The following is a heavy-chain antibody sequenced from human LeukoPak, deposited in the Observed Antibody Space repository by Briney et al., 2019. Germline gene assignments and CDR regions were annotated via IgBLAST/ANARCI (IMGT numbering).Heavy chain of an antibody. CDR2: ISYDGSNK. CDR1: GFTFSSYG. D-gene: IGHD1-1*01. V-gene: IGHV3-30*18. CDR3: GKGLDGGGWFDP. Sequence: PGRSLRLSCAASGFTFSSYGMHWVRQAPGKGLEWVAVISYDGSNKYYADSVKGRFTISRDNSKNTLYLQMNSLRAEDTAVYYCGKGLDGGGWFDPWGQGTLVTVSS. J-gene: IGHJ5*02.